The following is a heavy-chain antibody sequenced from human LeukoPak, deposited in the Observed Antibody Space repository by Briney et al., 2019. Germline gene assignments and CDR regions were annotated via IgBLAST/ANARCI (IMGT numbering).Heavy chain of an antibody. CDR3: AREFRGIVVAEADAFDI. J-gene: IGHJ3*02. V-gene: IGHV3-30*03. CDR2: ISYDGSNK. Sequence: PGRSLRLSCAASGFTFSSYGMHWVRQAPGKGLEWVAVISYDGSNKYYADSVKGRFTISRDNSKNTLYLQMNSLRPEDTAVYYCAREFRGIVVAEADAFDIWGQGTMVTVSS. D-gene: IGHD3-22*01. CDR1: GFTFSSYG.